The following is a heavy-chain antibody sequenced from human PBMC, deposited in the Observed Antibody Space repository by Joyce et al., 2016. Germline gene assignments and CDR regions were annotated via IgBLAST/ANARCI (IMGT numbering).Heavy chain of an antibody. Sequence: QVHLVQSGPEVKKPGASVKVSCTASGYTFSDSYIHWLRQAPGQGLQWMGRINPDSGHTSYEERFKGRVTFTRDAAISTVSMEFSRLSPDDTAVYFCARAPMPPYAFDVWGQGTLVTVSA. D-gene: IGHD2-2*01. CDR3: ARAPMPPYAFDV. J-gene: IGHJ3*01. V-gene: IGHV1-2*06. CDR1: GYTFSDSY. CDR2: INPDSGHT.